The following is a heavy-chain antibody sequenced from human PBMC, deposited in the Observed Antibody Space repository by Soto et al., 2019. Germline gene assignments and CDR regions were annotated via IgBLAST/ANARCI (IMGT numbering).Heavy chain of an antibody. CDR3: ARDAVSVLGSNCCDF. D-gene: IGHD3-16*01. CDR1: GFTFSGYG. V-gene: IGHV3-33*01. J-gene: IGHJ4*02. Sequence: QVQLMESGGGVVQPGKSLRLSCAASGFTFSGYGMHWVRQAPGKGLEWVAIIYYDGSHTYYGDSVKGRFTISRDNSQSRLYLQMNDRRAEDTGVYFWARDAVSVLGSNCCDFWGQGTLVTVSS. CDR2: IYYDGSHT.